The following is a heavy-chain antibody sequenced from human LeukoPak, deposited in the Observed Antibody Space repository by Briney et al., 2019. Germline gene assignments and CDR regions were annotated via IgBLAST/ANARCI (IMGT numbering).Heavy chain of an antibody. J-gene: IGHJ4*02. D-gene: IGHD6-19*01. Sequence: ASVKVSCKASGGTFSSYAFSWVRQAPGQGLEWMGRIIPILGLADYAQKFQGRVTITADKSTSTAYMEVSSLRSEDTAVYYCATERSSSRPPFDYWGQGTVVTVSS. CDR2: IIPILGLA. CDR3: ATERSSSRPPFDY. CDR1: GGTFSSYA. V-gene: IGHV1-69*04.